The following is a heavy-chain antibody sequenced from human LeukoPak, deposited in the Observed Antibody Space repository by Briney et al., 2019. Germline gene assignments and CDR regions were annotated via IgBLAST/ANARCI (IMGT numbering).Heavy chain of an antibody. CDR1: AYYW. D-gene: IGHD2/OR15-2a*01. CDR3: VSFYETY. V-gene: IGHV3-74*01. Sequence: PGGFLRLSCTAAAYYWMHWFCQVPGKGLLWVSHINSDGSWTSYADSVKGRFTISKDNAKNTVYLQMNSLRAEDTAVYYCVSFYETYWGRGTLVTVSS. CDR2: INSDGSWT. J-gene: IGHJ4*02.